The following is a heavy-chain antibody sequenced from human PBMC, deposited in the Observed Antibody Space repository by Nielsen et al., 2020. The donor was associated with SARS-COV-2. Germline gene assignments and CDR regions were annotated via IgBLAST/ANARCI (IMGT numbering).Heavy chain of an antibody. D-gene: IGHD5-24*01. CDR2: ISSSGSTI. Sequence: WIRQPPGKGLEWVSYISSSGSTIYYADSVKGRFTISRDNAKNSLYLQMNSLRAEDTAVYYCARTGWLQNQPAFDIWGQGTMVTVSS. CDR3: ARTGWLQNQPAFDI. J-gene: IGHJ3*02. V-gene: IGHV3-11*04.